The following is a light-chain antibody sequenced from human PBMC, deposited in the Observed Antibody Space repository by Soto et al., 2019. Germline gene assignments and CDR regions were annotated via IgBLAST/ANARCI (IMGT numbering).Light chain of an antibody. CDR2: GAS. V-gene: IGKV3-15*01. CDR3: HQYNNWLWT. J-gene: IGKJ1*01. Sequence: EIVMTQSPGTLSVSPGERVTLSCRASQSVDSNLAWYSQRPGQAPRLLIYGASTRATGIPVRFSGSGSGTEFTLTISGLQSEDFAVYFCHQYNNWLWTFGQGTRVEIK. CDR1: QSVDSN.